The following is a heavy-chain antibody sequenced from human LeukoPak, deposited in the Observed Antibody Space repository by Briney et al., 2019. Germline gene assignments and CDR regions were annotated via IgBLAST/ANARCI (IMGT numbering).Heavy chain of an antibody. V-gene: IGHV3-23*01. D-gene: IGHD2-2*01. Sequence: GGSLRLSCAASGFTFSSYAMSWVRQAPGKGLEWVLAISGSGGTYYADSVKGRFTISRDNAKNSLYLQMNSLRAEDTAVYYCARGIVVVPAAPIWGFDYWGQGTLVTVSS. J-gene: IGHJ4*02. CDR3: ARGIVVVPAAPIWGFDY. CDR2: ISGSGGT. CDR1: GFTFSSYA.